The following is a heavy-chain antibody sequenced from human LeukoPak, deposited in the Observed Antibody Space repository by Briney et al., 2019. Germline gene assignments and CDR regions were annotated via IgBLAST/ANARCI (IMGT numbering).Heavy chain of an antibody. CDR2: ISAYNGNT. D-gene: IGHD3-10*01. V-gene: IGHV1-18*01. J-gene: IGHJ4*02. CDR3: ARDLKFRRYYGSGGYFDY. CDR1: GYTFDRNG. Sequence: ASVKVSCKASGYTFDRNGISWVRQANGQGLEWIGWISAYNGNTKYAQKFQGRVTITADESTSTAYMELSSLRSEDTAVYYCARDLKFRRYYGSGGYFDYWGQGTLVTVSS.